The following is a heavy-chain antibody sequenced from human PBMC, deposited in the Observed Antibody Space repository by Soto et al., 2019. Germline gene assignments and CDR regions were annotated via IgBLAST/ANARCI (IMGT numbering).Heavy chain of an antibody. CDR1: GGTFSSYA. CDR3: ASAWGPSCYYGMDV. CDR2: IIPIFGTA. V-gene: IGHV1-69*12. Sequence: QVQLVQSGAEVKKPGSSVKVSCKASGGTFSSYAISWVRQAPGQGLEWMGGIIPIFGTADYAQKFQGRVAITADASTSTAYMELSSLRSEDTAVYCCASAWGPSCYYGMDVWGQGTTVTVSS. D-gene: IGHD3-16*01. J-gene: IGHJ6*02.